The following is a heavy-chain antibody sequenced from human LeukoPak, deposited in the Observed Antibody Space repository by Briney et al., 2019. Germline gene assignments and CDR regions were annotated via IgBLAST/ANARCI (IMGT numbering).Heavy chain of an antibody. J-gene: IGHJ4*02. CDR3: ARDSIRGVRLLDY. CDR1: GYTFTGYY. Sequence: ASVKVSCKASGYTFTGYYIHWVRQAPGQGPEWMGWISPDSGGTNYAQKFQGRVTVTGDSSISTAYMELSGLRSDDTAVYYCARDSIRGVRLLDYWGQGTLVTVSS. CDR2: ISPDSGGT. D-gene: IGHD3-3*01. V-gene: IGHV1-2*02.